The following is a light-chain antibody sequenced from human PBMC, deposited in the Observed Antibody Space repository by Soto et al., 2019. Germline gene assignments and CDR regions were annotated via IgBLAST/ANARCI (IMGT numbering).Light chain of an antibody. CDR3: VQGTHWPWT. V-gene: IGKV2-30*01. CDR2: QVP. Sequence: DVVMTQSPLSLSVTLGQPASISCRSSQGLVYSDGNTFLNWFHQRPGQSPRRLIYQVPNRDSGVPDRFSGSGSGTDYTLTISGVEAEDVGIYYCVQGTHWPWTFGQGTKVEIK. J-gene: IGKJ1*01. CDR1: QGLVYSDGNTF.